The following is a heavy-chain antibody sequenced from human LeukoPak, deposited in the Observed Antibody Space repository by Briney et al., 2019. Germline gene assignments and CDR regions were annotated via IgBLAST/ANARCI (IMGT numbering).Heavy chain of an antibody. CDR2: ISGSGGST. V-gene: IGHV3-23*01. CDR3: AKTPFGCSSTSCSTAY. J-gene: IGHJ4*02. D-gene: IGHD2-2*01. CDR1: GFTFSSYG. Sequence: GGSLRLSCAASGFTFSSYGMHWVRQAPGKGLEWVSAISGSGGSTYYADSVKGRFTISRDNSKNTLYLQMNSLRAEDTAVYYCAKTPFGCSSTSCSTAYWGQGTLVTVSS.